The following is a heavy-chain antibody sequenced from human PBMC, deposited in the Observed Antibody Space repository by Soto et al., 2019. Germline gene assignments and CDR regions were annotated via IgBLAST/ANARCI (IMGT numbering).Heavy chain of an antibody. CDR2: IYYSGSA. J-gene: IGHJ3*02. V-gene: IGHV4-30-4*01. D-gene: IGHD5-12*01. CDR1: GNSISSGDYY. CDR3: ARRGGVATNAFDI. Sequence: SETLSLTCTFTGNSISSGDYYWRLVRQSPGKGLDWIGYIYYSGSAYYNPSLKSRPTISVDTSRNQFSLELTSVTAADTAVYYCARRGGVATNAFDIWGQGTMVT.